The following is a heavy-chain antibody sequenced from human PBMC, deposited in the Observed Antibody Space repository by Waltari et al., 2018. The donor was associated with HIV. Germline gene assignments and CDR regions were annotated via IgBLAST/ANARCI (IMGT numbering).Heavy chain of an antibody. Sequence: QVQLVQSGAEVKKPGSSMKVSCKASGGSIGTYGINWLRQAPGQGPEWMGRIIPMANIRNYAQKFQDRVTITADESTDTAYMELRSLRPDDTAVYYCARVLGTVDVWGQGTTVTVSS. CDR3: ARVLGTVDV. CDR2: IIPMANIR. CDR1: GGSIGTYG. D-gene: IGHD3-16*01. J-gene: IGHJ6*02. V-gene: IGHV1-69*04.